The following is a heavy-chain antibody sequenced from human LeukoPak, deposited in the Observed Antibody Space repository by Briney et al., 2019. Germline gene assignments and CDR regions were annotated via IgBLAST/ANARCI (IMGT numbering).Heavy chain of an antibody. CDR3: ARLYDILTGWLNY. J-gene: IGHJ4*02. CDR2: IIPIFGTA. D-gene: IGHD3-9*01. V-gene: IGHV1-69*01. Sequence: SVKVSCKASGGTFSSYAISWVRQAPGQGLEWMGGIIPIFGTANYAQKFQGRVTITADESTSTAYMELSSLRSEDTAVYYCARLYDILTGWLNYWGQGTLVTVSS. CDR1: GGTFSSYA.